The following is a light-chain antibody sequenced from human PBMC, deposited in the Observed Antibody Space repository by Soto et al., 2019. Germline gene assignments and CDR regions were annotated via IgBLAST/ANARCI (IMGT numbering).Light chain of an antibody. CDR1: QGIRKD. V-gene: IGKV1-5*03. J-gene: IGKJ1*01. CDR3: QQYNSYFQT. CDR2: KAS. Sequence: DIQMTQSPSSLSASVGDRFTITCRASQGIRKDLGWYQQKPGKAPKLLIYKASSLESGVPSRFSGSGSGTEFTLTISGLQPDDFATYYCQQYNSYFQTFGQGTKVDIK.